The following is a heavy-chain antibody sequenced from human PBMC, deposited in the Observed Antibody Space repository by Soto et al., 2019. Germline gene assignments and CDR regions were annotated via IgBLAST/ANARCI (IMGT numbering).Heavy chain of an antibody. CDR2: ISAYNGNT. Sequence: QVQLVQSGAEVKKPGASVKVSCKASGYTFTSYGISWVRQAPGQGLEWMGWISAYNGNTNYAQKLQGRVTMTTDTSTSTAYMALRSLRSDDTAVYYCARDRKIFGVVISYYYMDVWGKGTTVTVSS. CDR3: ARDRKIFGVVISYYYMDV. D-gene: IGHD3-3*01. CDR1: GYTFTSYG. J-gene: IGHJ6*03. V-gene: IGHV1-18*01.